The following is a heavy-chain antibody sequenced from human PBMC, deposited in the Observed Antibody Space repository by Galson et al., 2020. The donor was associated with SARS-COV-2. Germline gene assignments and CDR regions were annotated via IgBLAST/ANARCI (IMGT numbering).Heavy chain of an antibody. CDR1: GFTFSSYA. CDR3: ARDAHGWDILWFGELLSQYFFDY. J-gene: IGHJ4*02. CDR2: ISYDGSNK. D-gene: IGHD3-10*01. Sequence: GESLKISCAASGFTFSSYAMHWVRQAPGKGLAWVAVISYDGSNKYYADSVKGRFTISRDNSKNTLYLQMNSLRAEDTAVYYCARDAHGWDILWFGELLSQYFFDYWGQGTLVTVSS. V-gene: IGHV3-30*04.